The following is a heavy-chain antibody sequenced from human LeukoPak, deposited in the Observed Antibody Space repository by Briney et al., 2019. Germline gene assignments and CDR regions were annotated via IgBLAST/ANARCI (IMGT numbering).Heavy chain of an antibody. Sequence: GGSLRLSCAASGFTFSSYAMSWVRQAPGKGLEWVSAISGSGGSTYYADSVKGRFTISRDNSKNTLYLQINSLRAEDTAVYYCAKDFGVLDYYYYYMDVWGKGTTVTVSS. J-gene: IGHJ6*03. V-gene: IGHV3-23*01. D-gene: IGHD3-3*01. CDR1: GFTFSSYA. CDR3: AKDFGVLDYYYYYMDV. CDR2: ISGSGGST.